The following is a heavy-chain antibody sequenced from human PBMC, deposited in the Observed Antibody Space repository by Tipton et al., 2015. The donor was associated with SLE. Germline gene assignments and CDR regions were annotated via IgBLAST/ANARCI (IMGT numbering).Heavy chain of an antibody. CDR3: TRGLRFTMVQGVEY. J-gene: IGHJ4*02. D-gene: IGHD3-10*01. Sequence: QLVQSGAEVKKPGSSVKVSCKASGGTFSSYAISWVRQAPGQGLEWMGGIIPIFGTANYAQKFQGRVTITTDESTTTAYMELSSLTSEDTAVYYCTRGLRFTMVQGVEYWGQGTLVTVSS. V-gene: IGHV1-69*05. CDR2: IIPIFGTA. CDR1: GGTFSSYA.